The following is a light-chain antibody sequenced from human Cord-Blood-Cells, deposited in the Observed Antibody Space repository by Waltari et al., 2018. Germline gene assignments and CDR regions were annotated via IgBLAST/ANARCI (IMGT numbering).Light chain of an antibody. CDR1: QSISSY. CDR2: AAS. V-gene: IGKV1-39*01. CDR3: QQSYSTPL. Sequence: DIQMTQSPSSLSASVGDRVTITCRASQSISSYLNWYQQKPGKAPKLLIYAASSLQSGVPSRFSGSGSGTDFTLTISSLQPEDFATYYCQQSYSTPLFGPGIKVDIK. J-gene: IGKJ3*01.